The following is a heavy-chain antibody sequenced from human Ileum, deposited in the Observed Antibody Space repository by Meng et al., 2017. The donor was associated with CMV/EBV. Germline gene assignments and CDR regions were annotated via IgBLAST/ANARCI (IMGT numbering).Heavy chain of an antibody. CDR2: IIPIFGTA. J-gene: IGHJ6*02. V-gene: IGHV1-69*05. CDR1: GGTFSSYA. Sequence: SVKVSCKASGGTFSSYAISWVRQAPGQGLEWMGGIIPIFGTANYAQKFQGRVTITTDESTSTAYMELSSLRSEDTAVYYCARATMVRGVMSYYYYGMDVWGQGTTVTVS. D-gene: IGHD3-10*01. CDR3: ARATMVRGVMSYYYYGMDV.